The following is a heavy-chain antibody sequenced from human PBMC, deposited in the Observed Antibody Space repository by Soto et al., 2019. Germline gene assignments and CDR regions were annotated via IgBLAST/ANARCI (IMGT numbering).Heavy chain of an antibody. CDR3: AKDCLASEYSSSLDAFDI. D-gene: IGHD6-6*01. CDR2: ISGSGGST. CDR1: GFTFSSYA. J-gene: IGHJ3*02. Sequence: PGGSLRLSCAASGFTFSSYAMSWVRQAPGKGLEWVSAISGSGGSTYYADSVKGRFTISRDNSKNTLYLQMNSLRAEDTAVYYCAKDCLASEYSSSLDAFDIWGQGTMVTVSS. V-gene: IGHV3-23*01.